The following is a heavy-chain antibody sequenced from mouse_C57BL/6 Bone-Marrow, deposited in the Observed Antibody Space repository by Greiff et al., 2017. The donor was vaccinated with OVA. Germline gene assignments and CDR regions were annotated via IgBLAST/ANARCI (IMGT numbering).Heavy chain of an antibody. CDR2: IYPRSGNT. Sequence: VHLVESGAELARPGASVKLSCKASGYTFTSYGISWVKQRTGQGLEWIGEIYPRSGNTYYNEKFKGKATLTADKSSSTAYMELRSLTSEDSAVYFCARGAGLLWAYWGQGTLVTVSA. V-gene: IGHV1-81*01. CDR3: ARGAGLLWAY. D-gene: IGHD2-10*01. CDR1: GYTFTSYG. J-gene: IGHJ3*01.